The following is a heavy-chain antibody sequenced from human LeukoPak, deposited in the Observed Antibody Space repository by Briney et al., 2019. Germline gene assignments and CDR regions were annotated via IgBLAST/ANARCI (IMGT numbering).Heavy chain of an antibody. CDR3: ARTGILGATIFFDY. CDR1: GDSFSSYY. V-gene: IGHV4-59*08. D-gene: IGHD1-26*01. J-gene: IGHJ4*02. CDR2: VHHTGTA. Sequence: PSETLSLTCSVSGDSFSSYYWSWIRQPPGKGLEWIGYVHHTGTASPHPSLKSRVTLSVDTSKMSFSLRLHSVTAADTAIYFCARTGILGATIFFDYWGQGALVTVSS.